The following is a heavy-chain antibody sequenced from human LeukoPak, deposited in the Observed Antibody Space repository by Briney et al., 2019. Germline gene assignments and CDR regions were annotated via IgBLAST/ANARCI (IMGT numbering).Heavy chain of an antibody. V-gene: IGHV1-69*06. CDR2: IIPIFGTA. D-gene: IGHD5-24*01. CDR1: GGTFSSYA. CDR3: ARDGGDGDGYNYGRRHDAFDI. J-gene: IGHJ3*02. Sequence: GASVKVSCKASGGTFSSYAISWVRQAPGQGLEWMGGIIPIFGTANYAQKFQGRVTITADKSTSTAYMELSSLRSEDTAVYYCARDGGDGDGYNYGRRHDAFDIWGQGTMVTVSS.